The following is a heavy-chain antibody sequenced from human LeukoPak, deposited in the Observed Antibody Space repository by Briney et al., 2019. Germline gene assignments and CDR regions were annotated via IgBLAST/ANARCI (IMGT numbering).Heavy chain of an antibody. J-gene: IGHJ4*02. D-gene: IGHD1-26*01. CDR3: ARGIVGATFDY. Sequence: GGSLRLSCAASGFTFSSYEMNWVRQAPGKGLEWVSYISSSGSTMYYADSVKGRFTISRDNPKNSLYLQMNSLRAEDTAVYYCARGIVGATFDYWGQGTLVTVSS. CDR1: GFTFSSYE. V-gene: IGHV3-48*03. CDR2: ISSSGSTM.